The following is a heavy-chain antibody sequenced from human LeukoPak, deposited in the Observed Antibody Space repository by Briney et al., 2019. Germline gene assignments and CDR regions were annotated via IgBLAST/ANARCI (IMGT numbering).Heavy chain of an antibody. Sequence: PGGSLRLSCAASGFTFSSYVMNWVRQAPGKGLEWVSAISGSGGSTYYADSVKGRFTISRDNSKNTLYLQMNSLRAEDTAVYYCAKGGAYCGGECYAYYYYYMDVWGKGTTVTIPS. J-gene: IGHJ6*03. D-gene: IGHD2-21*01. V-gene: IGHV3-23*01. CDR3: AKGGAYCGGECYAYYYYYMDV. CDR1: GFTFSSYV. CDR2: ISGSGGST.